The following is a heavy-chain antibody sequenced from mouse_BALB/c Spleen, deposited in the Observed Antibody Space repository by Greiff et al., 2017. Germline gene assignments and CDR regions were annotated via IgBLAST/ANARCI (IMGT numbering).Heavy chain of an antibody. CDR2: ISSGSSTI. J-gene: IGHJ4*01. D-gene: IGHD1-2*01. CDR3: ARSLLRPHDAMDY. CDR1: GFTFSSFG. Sequence: EVHLVESGGGLVQPGGSRKLSCAASGFTFSSFGMHWVRQAPEKGLEWVAYISSGSSTIYYADTVKGRFTISRDNPKNTLFLQMTSLRSEDTAMYYCARSLLRPHDAMDYWGQGTSVTVSS. V-gene: IGHV5-17*02.